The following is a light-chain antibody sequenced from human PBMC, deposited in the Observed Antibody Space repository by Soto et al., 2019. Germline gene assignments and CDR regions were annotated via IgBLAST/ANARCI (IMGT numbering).Light chain of an antibody. J-gene: IGKJ4*01. CDR2: DAS. V-gene: IGKV3-11*01. CDR3: QQRSNWPLT. Sequence: QTPTTLSVAPGERVTLSCSARLTVSDNYLAWYQQKAGQAPRLLIYDASNRATGIPARFSGSGSGTDFTLTISSLEPEDFAVYYCQQRSNWPLTFGGGTNVDI. CDR1: LTVSDN.